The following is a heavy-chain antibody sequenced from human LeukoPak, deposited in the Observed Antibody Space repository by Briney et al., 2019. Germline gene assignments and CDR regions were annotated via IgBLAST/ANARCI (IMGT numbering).Heavy chain of an antibody. Sequence: SVKVSCKASGGTFSSYAISWVRQAPGQGLEWMGGIIPIFGTANYAQKFQGRVTITTDESTSTAYMELSSLRSEDTAVYYCARRRDGYNGFDPWGQGTLVTVSS. CDR2: IIPIFGTA. D-gene: IGHD5-24*01. J-gene: IGHJ5*02. CDR3: ARRRDGYNGFDP. CDR1: GGTFSSYA. V-gene: IGHV1-69*05.